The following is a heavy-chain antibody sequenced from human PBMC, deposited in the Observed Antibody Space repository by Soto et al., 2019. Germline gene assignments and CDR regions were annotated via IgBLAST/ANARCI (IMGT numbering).Heavy chain of an antibody. J-gene: IGHJ5*02. D-gene: IGHD6-19*01. V-gene: IGHV1-69*06. CDR2: IIPIFGTA. Sequence: QVQLVQSGAEVKKPGSSVKVSCKASGGTFSSYAISWVRQAPGQGLEWMGGIIPIFGTANYAQKFQGRVTITADKSTSTAYMELSSLRSEDTAVYYCARVGSGYSSGWYSGWFDPWGQGTLVTVSS. CDR1: GGTFSSYA. CDR3: ARVGSGYSSGWYSGWFDP.